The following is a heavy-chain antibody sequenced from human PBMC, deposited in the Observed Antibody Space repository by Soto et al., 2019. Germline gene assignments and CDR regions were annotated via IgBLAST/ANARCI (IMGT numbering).Heavy chain of an antibody. CDR1: GFTFSSYS. Sequence: EVQLVESGGGLVKPGGSLRLSCAASGFTFSSYSMNWVRQAPGKGLEWVSSISSSSSYIYYADSVKGRFTISRDNAKNSLYLQMNSLRAEDTAVYYCARATDYSSGWYSYYYYGTDVWGQGTTVTVSS. J-gene: IGHJ6*02. CDR3: ARATDYSSGWYSYYYYGTDV. V-gene: IGHV3-21*01. D-gene: IGHD6-19*01. CDR2: ISSSSSYI.